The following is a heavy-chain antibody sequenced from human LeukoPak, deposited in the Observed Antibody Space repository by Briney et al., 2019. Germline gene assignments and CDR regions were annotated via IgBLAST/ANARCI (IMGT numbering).Heavy chain of an antibody. J-gene: IGHJ5*02. CDR1: GFTFSSYG. CDR3: ANEGISTASFDP. V-gene: IGHV3-30*18. Sequence: GGSLRLSCAASGFTFSSYGMHWVRQAPGKGLEWVAVISYDGSNKYYADSVKGRFTISRDNSKNTLYLQMNSLRAEDTAVYYCANEGISTASFDPWGQGTLVTVSS. CDR2: ISYDGSNK. D-gene: IGHD1-14*01.